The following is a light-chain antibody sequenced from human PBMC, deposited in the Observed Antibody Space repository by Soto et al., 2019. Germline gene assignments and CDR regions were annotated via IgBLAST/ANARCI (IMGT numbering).Light chain of an antibody. Sequence: DIQMTQSPSTLSASVGDRVTITCRASQSISSWLAWYQQKPGKAPKLLIYKASSLESGVPSRFSGSGSGTEFTLTISSLQPDDFAIYYCHQYNYYRPTFGQGTKVDIK. CDR3: HQYNYYRPT. V-gene: IGKV1-5*03. CDR2: KAS. CDR1: QSISSW. J-gene: IGKJ1*01.